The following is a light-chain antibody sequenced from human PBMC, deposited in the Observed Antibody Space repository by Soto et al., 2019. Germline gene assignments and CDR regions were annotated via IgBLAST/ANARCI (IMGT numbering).Light chain of an antibody. Sequence: ENVLTQSPGTLSLSPGERATLSCRASQSVSSSYLAWDQQKPGQAPRLLIYGASSRATGIPDRFSGSGSGTDFTLTNSRLEPEDFAVYYCQQYGRSSWTFGQGTKV. CDR2: GAS. CDR3: QQYGRSSWT. J-gene: IGKJ1*01. V-gene: IGKV3-20*01. CDR1: QSVSSSY.